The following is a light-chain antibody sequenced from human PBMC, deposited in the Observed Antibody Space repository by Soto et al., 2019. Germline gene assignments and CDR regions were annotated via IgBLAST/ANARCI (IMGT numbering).Light chain of an antibody. CDR1: SSDVGGYNY. V-gene: IGLV2-14*03. CDR2: DVS. Sequence: QSALTQPASVSGSPGQSITISCTGTSSDVGGYNYVFWYQHHPGKAPKLMIYDVSNRPSGVSNCSSGSKSGNTASLTISGLQPEDEADYYCSSYTTSNTRQIVFGTGTKVTVL. J-gene: IGLJ1*01. CDR3: SSYTTSNTRQIV.